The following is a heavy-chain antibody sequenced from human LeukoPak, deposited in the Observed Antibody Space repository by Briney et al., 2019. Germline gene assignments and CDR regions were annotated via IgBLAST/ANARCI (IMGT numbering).Heavy chain of an antibody. CDR1: GFSFTSFA. J-gene: IGHJ6*02. Sequence: GGSLRLSCAASGFSFTSFAMNWVRQAPGKGLEWVANIKQDGSKKYYVDSVKGRFTISRDNAKNSLYLQMNSLRAEDTAVYYCARAMDVWGQGTTVTVSS. CDR2: IKQDGSKK. V-gene: IGHV3-7*03. CDR3: ARAMDV.